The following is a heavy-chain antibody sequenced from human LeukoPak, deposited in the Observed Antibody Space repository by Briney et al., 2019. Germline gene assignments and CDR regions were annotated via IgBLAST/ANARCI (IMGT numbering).Heavy chain of an antibody. CDR3: ARENASGGFFDY. D-gene: IGHD6-19*01. V-gene: IGHV3-48*01. Sequence: PGGPLRLSCTASGFSFGTYSVHWVRQAPGKGLEWISYMSNRGSPRRYADSVKGRFTISRDNGQKSLFLQMDSLRAEDTAVYYCARENASGGFFDYWGQGTLVTVFS. J-gene: IGHJ4*02. CDR2: MSNRGSPR. CDR1: GFSFGTYS.